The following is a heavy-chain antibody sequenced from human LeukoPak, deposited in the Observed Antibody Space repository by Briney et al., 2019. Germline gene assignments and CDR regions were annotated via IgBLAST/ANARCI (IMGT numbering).Heavy chain of an antibody. J-gene: IGHJ3*02. CDR1: GYSISSGYY. D-gene: IGHD6-19*01. CDR2: IYHSGST. CDR3: ARLPWIRSSGWNDAFDI. Sequence: PSETLSLTCTVSGYSISSGYYWGWIRQPPGKGLEWIGSIYHSGSTYYNPSLKSRVTISVDTSKNQFSLKLSSVTAADTAVYYCARLPWIRSSGWNDAFDIWGQGTMVTVSS. V-gene: IGHV4-38-2*02.